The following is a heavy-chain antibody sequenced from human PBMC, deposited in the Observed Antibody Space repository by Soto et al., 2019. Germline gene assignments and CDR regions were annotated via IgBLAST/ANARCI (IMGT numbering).Heavy chain of an antibody. CDR3: ARSYNWNSLDY. V-gene: IGHV3-72*01. CDR2: IRNKPNTYTT. D-gene: IGHD1-7*01. Sequence: EVQLVESGGGLVQPGGSLRLSCAASGFTFNDHYMDWVRQAPGQGLEWLGRIRNKPNTYTTEYAASVEGRFTISRDDSRNSLFLQMNSLKTEDTAVYFCARSYNWNSLDYWGQGTLVTVSS. J-gene: IGHJ4*02. CDR1: GFTFNDHY.